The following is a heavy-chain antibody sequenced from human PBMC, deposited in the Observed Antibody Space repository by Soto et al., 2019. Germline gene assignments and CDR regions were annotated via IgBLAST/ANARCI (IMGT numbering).Heavy chain of an antibody. J-gene: IGHJ4*02. Sequence: GSSLRLFWAASGFTFSYYYMSWIRQAPGKGLEWVSYISSSGSIIYYADSVKGRFTISRDNAKNSLYLQMNSLRAEDTAVYYCARDLGYYDSSGYFDYWGQGTLVTVSS. CDR3: ARDLGYYDSSGYFDY. CDR1: GFTFSYYY. CDR2: ISSSGSII. V-gene: IGHV3-11*01. D-gene: IGHD3-22*01.